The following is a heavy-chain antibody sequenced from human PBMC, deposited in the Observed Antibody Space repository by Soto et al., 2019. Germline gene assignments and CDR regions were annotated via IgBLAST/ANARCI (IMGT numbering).Heavy chain of an antibody. CDR2: IYYSGST. D-gene: IGHD3-16*01. CDR1: DGAISSGGYY. V-gene: IGHV4-31*03. Sequence: QVQLQESGPGLVKPSQTLSLTCTVSDGAISSGGYYWSWIRQHPGKGLEWIGYIYYSGSTYYNPSLKSRVTISGDTSKNQFSLKLSSVTAADTAVYYCARGGGSRGAFDIWGQGTMVTVSS. J-gene: IGHJ3*02. CDR3: ARGGGSRGAFDI.